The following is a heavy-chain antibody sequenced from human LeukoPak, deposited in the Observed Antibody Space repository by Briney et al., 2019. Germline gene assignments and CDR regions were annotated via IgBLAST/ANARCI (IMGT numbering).Heavy chain of an antibody. D-gene: IGHD6-19*01. V-gene: IGHV1-8*01. CDR2: MNPNSGNT. CDR3: ARGRGSSGWQDAFDI. J-gene: IGHJ3*02. Sequence: ASVKVSCKASGYTFTSYDINWVRQATGQGLEWMGWMNPNSGNTGYAQKFQGRVTMTRNTSISTAYMELSSLRSEDTAVYYCARGRGSSGWQDAFDIWDQGTMVTVSS. CDR1: GYTFTSYD.